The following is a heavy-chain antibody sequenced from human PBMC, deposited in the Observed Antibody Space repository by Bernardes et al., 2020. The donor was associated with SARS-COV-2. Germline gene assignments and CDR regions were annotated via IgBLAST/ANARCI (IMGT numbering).Heavy chain of an antibody. CDR2: IYYSGST. V-gene: IGHV4-59*01. Sequence: SEPLSLTCTVSGGSISSYYWSWIRQPPGKGLEWIGYIYYSGSTNYNPSLKSRVTISVDTSKNQFSLKLSSVTAADTAVYYCARDVRYCSGGSCFYRGFYYYGMDVWGQGTTVTVSS. D-gene: IGHD2-15*01. J-gene: IGHJ6*02. CDR1: GGSISSYY. CDR3: ARDVRYCSGGSCFYRGFYYYGMDV.